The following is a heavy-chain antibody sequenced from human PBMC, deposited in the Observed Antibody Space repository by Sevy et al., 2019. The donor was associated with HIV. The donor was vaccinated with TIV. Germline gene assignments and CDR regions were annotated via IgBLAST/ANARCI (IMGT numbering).Heavy chain of an antibody. D-gene: IGHD2-21*01. CDR3: ARDPASAYFFDY. CDR2: INPNGETT. CDR1: GYTFTSYY. Sequence: ASEKVSCKASGYTFTSYYIHWVRQAPGQGLEWMGIINPNGETTNYAQKFQGRVTMTRDTSTSTVYMELSSLRSEDTAVYYCARDPASAYFFDYWGQGTLVTVSS. J-gene: IGHJ4*02. V-gene: IGHV1-46*01.